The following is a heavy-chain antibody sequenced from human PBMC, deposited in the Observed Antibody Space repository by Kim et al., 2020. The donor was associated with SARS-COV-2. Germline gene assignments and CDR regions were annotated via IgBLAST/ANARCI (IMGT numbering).Heavy chain of an antibody. V-gene: IGHV4-59*01. CDR1: GGSISSYY. D-gene: IGHD3-22*01. Sequence: SETLSLTCTVSGGSISSYYWSWIRQPPGKGLEWIGYIYYSGSTNYNPSLKSRVTISVDTSKNQFSLKLSSVTAADTAVYYCARAPYYYDSSGYYALYYGMDVWGQGTTVTVSS. CDR3: ARAPYYYDSSGYYALYYGMDV. J-gene: IGHJ6*02. CDR2: IYYSGST.